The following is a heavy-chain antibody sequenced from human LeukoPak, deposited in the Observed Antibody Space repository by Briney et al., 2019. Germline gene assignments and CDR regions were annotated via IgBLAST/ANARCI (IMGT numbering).Heavy chain of an antibody. V-gene: IGHV3-49*04. CDR2: IRSKAYGGTT. CDR3: TSPIHYGGNRTSYFDY. CDR1: GFTFSSYA. D-gene: IGHD4-23*01. Sequence: GGSLRLSCAASGFTFSSYAMSWVRQAPGKGLEWVGFIRSKAYGGTTEYAASVKGRFTISRDDSRSIAYLQMNSLKTEDTAVYYCTSPIHYGGNRTSYFDYWGQGTLVTVPS. J-gene: IGHJ4*02.